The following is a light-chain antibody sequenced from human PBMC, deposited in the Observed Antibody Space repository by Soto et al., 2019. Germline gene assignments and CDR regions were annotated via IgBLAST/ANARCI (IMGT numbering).Light chain of an antibody. J-gene: IGKJ4*01. Sequence: EIVLTQSPGTLSLSPGERATLSCRASQSIASSYLAWYQQKPGQPPRLLLDRTFNRATGIPDRFSASGSGTDFTLTISRLEPEDFAVYFCQQFSRPPLTFGGGTKVEI. V-gene: IGKV3-20*01. CDR1: QSIASSY. CDR3: QQFSRPPLT. CDR2: RTF.